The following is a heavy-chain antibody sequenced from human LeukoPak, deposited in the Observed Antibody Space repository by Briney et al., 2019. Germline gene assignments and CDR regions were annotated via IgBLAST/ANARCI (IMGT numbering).Heavy chain of an antibody. D-gene: IGHD1-26*01. CDR3: ARSHIISGSYILPY. CDR2: ISSSGSTI. V-gene: IGHV3-48*03. J-gene: IGHJ4*02. CDR1: GFTFSSYE. Sequence: GGSLRLSYAASGFTFSSYEMNWVRQAPGKGLEWVSYISSSGSTIYYADSVKGRFTISRDNAKNSLYLQMNSLRAEDTAVYYCARSHIISGSYILPYWGQGTLVTVSS.